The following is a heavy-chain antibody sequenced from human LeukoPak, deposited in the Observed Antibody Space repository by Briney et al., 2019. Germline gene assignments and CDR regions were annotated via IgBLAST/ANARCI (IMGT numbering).Heavy chain of an antibody. CDR3: AREVSRDFWPH. J-gene: IGHJ4*02. CDR1: GFTFSSYS. Sequence: GGSLRLPCAASGFTFSSYSMDWVRQAPGKGLEWVSYISSSSSTIYYADSVKGRFTISRDNAKNSLYLQMNSLRAEDTAVYYCAREVSRDFWPHWDQGTLVTVSS. CDR2: ISSSSSTI. V-gene: IGHV3-48*01. D-gene: IGHD3-3*01.